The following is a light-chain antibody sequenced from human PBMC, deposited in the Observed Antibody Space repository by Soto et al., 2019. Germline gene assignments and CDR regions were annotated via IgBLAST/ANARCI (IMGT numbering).Light chain of an antibody. J-gene: IGLJ1*01. CDR1: NSGVVNYYY. V-gene: IGLV2-14*01. CDR3: TSYSSSDIFYV. Sequence: QCARSQPASVSWSPGRSISISCTGINSGVVNYYYVSWYQHHPGKAPKLLIYQVTNRPSRVSNRFSGSKSGNTASLTISGLQTDDEADYYCTSYSSSDIFYVFGTGTKVTVL. CDR2: QVT.